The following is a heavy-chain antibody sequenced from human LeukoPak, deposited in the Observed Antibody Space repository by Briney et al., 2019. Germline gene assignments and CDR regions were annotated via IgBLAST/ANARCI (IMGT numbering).Heavy chain of an antibody. V-gene: IGHV1-69*05. CDR2: IIPIFGTA. CDR3: ARDEILLWFGENYYGMDV. J-gene: IGHJ6*02. D-gene: IGHD3-10*01. CDR1: VGTFSSDA. Sequence: SVKVSFKASVGTFSSDAISWVRQAPGQGLEWMGGIIPIFGTANYAQKFQGRVTITTDESTSTAYMELSSLRSDDTAVYYCARDEILLWFGENYYGMDVWGQGSTVTVSS.